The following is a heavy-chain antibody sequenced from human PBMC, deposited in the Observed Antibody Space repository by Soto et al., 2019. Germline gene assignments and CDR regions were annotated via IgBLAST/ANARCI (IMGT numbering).Heavy chain of an antibody. J-gene: IGHJ4*02. CDR2: VSNSGNT. V-gene: IGHV4-59*08. D-gene: IGHD3-16*02. CDR1: GGSISSYY. CDR3: ARRAPEGREIPKGLWGSYRYPSYYFDF. Sequence: PSETLSLTCTVSGGSISSYYWSWIRQPPGKGLEWIGYVSNSGNTNYNPSLKSRVTISIDMSKNQFSLKLSSVTAADTAVYYCARRAPEGREIPKGLWGSYRYPSYYFDFWGQGTLVTVSS.